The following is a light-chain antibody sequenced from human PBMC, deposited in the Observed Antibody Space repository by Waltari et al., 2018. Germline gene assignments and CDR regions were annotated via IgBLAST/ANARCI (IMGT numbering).Light chain of an antibody. CDR2: DDN. Sequence: SYVLTQPPSVSVAPGQTARITCGGDNIGRISVHWYQQKPGQAPVLVVYDDNDRPSGIPERFSGFNYGNTATLTISRVEAGDEADFYCQVWDRTTDHPVVIGGGTKLTVL. V-gene: IGLV3-21*02. CDR1: NIGRIS. CDR3: QVWDRTTDHPVV. J-gene: IGLJ2*01.